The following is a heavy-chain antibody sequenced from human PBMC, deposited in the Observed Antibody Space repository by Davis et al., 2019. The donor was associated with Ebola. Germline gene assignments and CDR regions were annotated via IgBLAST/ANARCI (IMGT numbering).Heavy chain of an antibody. D-gene: IGHD1/OR15-1a*01. CDR2: LSSHDKA. V-gene: IGHV3-23*01. CDR1: GFSFNMYA. CDR3: AKEDTILDMWRPLEH. J-gene: IGHJ4*02. Sequence: PGGSLRLSCAASGFSFNMYAMTWVRQAPGKGLEWVAALSSHDKAYYADSVRGRFSISRDNSKNTLYLQMNSLRVEDTAVYYCAKEDTILDMWRPLEHWGQGTLVTVSS.